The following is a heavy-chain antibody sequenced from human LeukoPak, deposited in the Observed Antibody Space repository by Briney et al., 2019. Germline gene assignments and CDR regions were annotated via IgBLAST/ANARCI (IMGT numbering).Heavy chain of an antibody. CDR3: ARSAGGAAAGDFDY. Sequence: PGGSLRLSCAASGFTFDDYGMSWVRQAPGKGLEWVSGINWNGDSTGYADSVKGRFTISRDNAKNSLYLQMSSLRAEDTAFYYCARSAGGAAAGDFDYWGQGTLVTVSS. CDR1: GFTFDDYG. D-gene: IGHD6-13*01. J-gene: IGHJ4*02. V-gene: IGHV3-20*04. CDR2: INWNGDST.